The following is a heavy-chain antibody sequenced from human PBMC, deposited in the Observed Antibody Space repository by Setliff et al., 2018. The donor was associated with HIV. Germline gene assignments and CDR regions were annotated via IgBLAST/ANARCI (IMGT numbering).Heavy chain of an antibody. CDR1: GYTFTGYY. V-gene: IGHV1-2*06. D-gene: IGHD5-12*01. CDR2: INPKSGVA. CDR3: ARAHFLVAMTRNWFDP. Sequence: GASVKVSCKASGYTFTGYYMHWVRQAPGQGLEWIGRINPKSGVADYLKKFQGRVTMTTDTSTNTAHMELIRPRFDDTAVYYCARAHFLVAMTRNWFDPWGQGTLVTVSS. J-gene: IGHJ5*02.